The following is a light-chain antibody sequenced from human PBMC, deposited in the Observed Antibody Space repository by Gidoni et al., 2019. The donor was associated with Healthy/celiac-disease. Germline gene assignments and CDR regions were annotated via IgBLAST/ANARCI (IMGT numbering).Light chain of an antibody. J-gene: IGKJ1*01. V-gene: IGKV1-5*03. Sequence: DIQMTQSPSTLSASVGDRVTITCRASQSISSWLAWYQQKPGKAPKLLIYKASSLESGVPSRFSGSGSGTEFTLTISSRQPDDFATYYCQQLWTFGQGTKVEIK. CDR3: QQLWT. CDR2: KAS. CDR1: QSISSW.